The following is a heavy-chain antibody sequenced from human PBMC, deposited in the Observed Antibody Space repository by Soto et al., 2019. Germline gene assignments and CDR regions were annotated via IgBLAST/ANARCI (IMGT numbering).Heavy chain of an antibody. CDR2: ISYDGSNK. CDR1: GFTFSSYG. CDR3: AKLSSGSYYYYYYGMDV. J-gene: IGHJ6*02. Sequence: GGSLRLSCAASGFTFSSYGMHWVRQAPGKGLEWVAVISYDGSNKYYADSVKGRFTISRDNSKNTLYLQMNSLRAEGTAVYYCAKLSSGSYYYYYYGMDVWGQGTTVTVSS. D-gene: IGHD7-27*01. V-gene: IGHV3-30*18.